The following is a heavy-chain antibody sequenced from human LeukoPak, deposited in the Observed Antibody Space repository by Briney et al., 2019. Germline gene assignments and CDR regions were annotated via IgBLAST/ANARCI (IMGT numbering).Heavy chain of an antibody. J-gene: IGHJ4*02. CDR2: IKQDGSEK. CDR3: AKDRGAVAGYYFDY. D-gene: IGHD6-19*01. Sequence: GGSLRLSCAASGFTVSSYWMNWVRQAPGKGLEWVANIKQDGSEKYYVDSVKGRFTISRDNAKNSLYLQMNSLRAEDTAVYYCAKDRGAVAGYYFDYWGQGTLVTVSS. V-gene: IGHV3-7*05. CDR1: GFTVSSYW.